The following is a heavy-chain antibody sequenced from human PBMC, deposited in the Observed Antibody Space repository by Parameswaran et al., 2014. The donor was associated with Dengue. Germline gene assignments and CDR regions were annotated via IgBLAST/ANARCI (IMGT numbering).Heavy chain of an antibody. V-gene: IGHV4-34*01. Sequence: WIRQPPGKGLEWIGEINHSGSTNYNPSLKSRVTISVDTSKNQFSLKLSSVTAADTAVYYCARGLAGYYYYGMDVWGQGTTVTVSS. J-gene: IGHJ6*02. CDR2: INHSGST. CDR3: ARGLAGYYYYGMDV.